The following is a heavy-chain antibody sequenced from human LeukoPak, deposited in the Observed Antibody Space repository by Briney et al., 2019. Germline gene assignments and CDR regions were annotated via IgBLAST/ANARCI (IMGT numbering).Heavy chain of an antibody. CDR2: ISAHNGDT. V-gene: IGHV1-18*01. Sequence: ASVKVSCKASGYTFTNHGITWVRQAPGQGLEWMGWISAHNGDTKYAQKLQGRVTMTTDTSTNTAYMELRSLRSDDTAVYYCARDPSNSSGFHPHSDYWGQGTLVTVSS. J-gene: IGHJ4*02. CDR1: GYTFTNHG. D-gene: IGHD3-22*01. CDR3: ARDPSNSSGFHPHSDY.